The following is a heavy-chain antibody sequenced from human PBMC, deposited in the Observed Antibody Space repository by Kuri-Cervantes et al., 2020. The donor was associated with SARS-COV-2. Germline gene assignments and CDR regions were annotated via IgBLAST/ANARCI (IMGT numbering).Heavy chain of an antibody. V-gene: IGHV4-59*12. CDR1: GDSFGNYF. Sequence: ESLKISCTVTGDSFGNYFWSWIRQSPGKGLEWIGYIYHTGITNYNPSLKRRVTISVDTSKNQFSLKLSSVTAADTAVYYCARLSRIFGVVIAQKSGFDYWGQGTLVTVSS. D-gene: IGHD3-3*01. J-gene: IGHJ4*02. CDR3: ARLSRIFGVVIAQKSGFDY. CDR2: IYHTGIT.